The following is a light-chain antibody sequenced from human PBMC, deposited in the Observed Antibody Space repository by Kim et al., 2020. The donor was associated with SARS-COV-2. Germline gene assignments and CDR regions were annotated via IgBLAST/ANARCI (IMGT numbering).Light chain of an antibody. J-gene: IGKJ5*01. CDR3: QQYSNWPPIT. CDR2: DAS. Sequence: EKAALSGRASQSVNNQLDWYQQKPGQGPRLVIYDASTRAPGIPDRFIGSGSRTDFTLTIMKLQSEDSAIYYWQQYSNWPPITFGQGTRLEIK. V-gene: IGKV3-15*01. CDR1: QSVNNQ.